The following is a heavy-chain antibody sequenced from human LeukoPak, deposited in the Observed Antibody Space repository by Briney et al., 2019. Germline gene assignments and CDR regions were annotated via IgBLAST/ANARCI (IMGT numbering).Heavy chain of an antibody. V-gene: IGHV1-18*01. CDR2: ISAYNGNT. D-gene: IGHD6-6*01. CDR3: AKHSTWSIYGMDV. J-gene: IGHJ6*02. Sequence: ASVKVSCKTSGYTFTNSGFGWVRQAPGQGLEWMGWISAYNGNTNYAQNLQGRVTLTTDTSTSTAYMELRSLRSDDTAVYYCAKHSTWSIYGMDVWGQGTTVTVSS. CDR1: GYTFTNSG.